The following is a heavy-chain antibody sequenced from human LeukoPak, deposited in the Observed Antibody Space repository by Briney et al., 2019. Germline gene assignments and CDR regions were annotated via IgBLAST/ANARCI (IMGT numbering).Heavy chain of an antibody. J-gene: IGHJ4*02. CDR2: INYNGDNK. Sequence: PGGSLRLSCAGYGFTFGNYWMAWVRQAPGKGLEWVSIINYNGDNKYYADSVQGRFTISRDNSKNTVYLQMNSLRAEDTAIYYCAKDGHCPGALCPTQIAVAGYNDNWGQGTLVTVSS. D-gene: IGHD6-19*01. CDR3: AKDGHCPGALCPTQIAVAGYNDN. CDR1: GFTFGNYW. V-gene: IGHV3-23*01.